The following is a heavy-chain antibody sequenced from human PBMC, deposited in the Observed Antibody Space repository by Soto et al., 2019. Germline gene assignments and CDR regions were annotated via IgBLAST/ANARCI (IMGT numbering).Heavy chain of an antibody. CDR2: ISYDGSNK. D-gene: IGHD3-9*01. CDR3: AKDNTYYDILTGSQYYFDD. Sequence: LXLSCAASTFTFSIYGMHWGHHAPGKGLEWVAVISYDGSNKYYADSVKGRFTISRDNSKNTLYLQMNSLRAEDTAVYYGAKDNTYYDILTGSQYYFDDWGQGTLVTVSS. J-gene: IGHJ4*02. V-gene: IGHV3-30*18. CDR1: TFTFSIYG.